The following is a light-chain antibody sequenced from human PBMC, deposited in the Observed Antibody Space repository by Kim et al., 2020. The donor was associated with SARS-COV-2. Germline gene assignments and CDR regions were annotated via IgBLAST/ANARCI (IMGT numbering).Light chain of an antibody. CDR1: NIGSKS. Sequence: PGKTARITCGGKNIGSKSVHWYQQKPGQAPVLVVYDDSDRPSGIPERFSGSKSGNTATLTISRVEAGDEADYYCQVWDSSSYHPVVFGGGTQLTVL. J-gene: IGLJ2*01. V-gene: IGLV3-21*03. CDR3: QVWDSSSYHPVV. CDR2: DDS.